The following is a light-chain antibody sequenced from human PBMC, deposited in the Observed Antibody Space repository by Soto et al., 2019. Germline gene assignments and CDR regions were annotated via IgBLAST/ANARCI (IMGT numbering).Light chain of an antibody. V-gene: IGLV1-40*01. CDR3: QSYDNSLSGYV. J-gene: IGLJ1*01. CDR1: SSNIGTGYD. CDR2: GNV. Sequence: SVLTQPRSVSGAPGQRVTISSTGSSSNIGTGYDVHWYQQLPGTAPKLLIFGNVNRPSGVPDRFSGSKSGTSASLAITGLQAEDEADYYCQSYDNSLSGYVFGTGTKVTVL.